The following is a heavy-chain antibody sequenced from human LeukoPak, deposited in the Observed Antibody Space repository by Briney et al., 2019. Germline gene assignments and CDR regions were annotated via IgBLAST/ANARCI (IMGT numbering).Heavy chain of an antibody. CDR2: IKRKSDGGTT. CDR3: TAAYGSGSPSPYYYYGMDV. Sequence: GGSLRLSCAASGFTFSNAWMTWVRQAPGQGLEWVGRIKRKSDGGTTDYAAPVKGRFTISREDSKNTLYLQMNSLKTEDTAVYYCTAAYGSGSPSPYYYYGMDVWGKGTTVTVSS. J-gene: IGHJ6*04. CDR1: GFTFSNAW. D-gene: IGHD3-10*01. V-gene: IGHV3-15*01.